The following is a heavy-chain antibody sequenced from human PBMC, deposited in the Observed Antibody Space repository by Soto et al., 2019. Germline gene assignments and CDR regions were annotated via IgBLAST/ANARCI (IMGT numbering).Heavy chain of an antibody. D-gene: IGHD3-22*01. CDR2: IWYDGRNE. J-gene: IGHJ6*02. CDR3: ARGNFYDTSCFLDYSYYYGMDA. CDR1: RFTFSSYG. V-gene: IGHV3-33*01. Sequence: GCSLRLSCAASRFTFSSYGRHWVRQAPGKGLECVAVIWYDGRNEFYADSVKGRFTISRDNSKNTLYLQMNSLRAEDTALYYCARGNFYDTSCFLDYSYYYGMDAWGQGTTVIVYS.